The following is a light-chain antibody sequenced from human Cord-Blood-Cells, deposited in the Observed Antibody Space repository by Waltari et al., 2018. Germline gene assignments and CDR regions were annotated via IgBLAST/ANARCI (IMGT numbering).Light chain of an antibody. CDR2: EVS. Sequence: QSALTQPASVSGSPGQSITISCTGTSIDVGGYHYVSWYQQHPGKAPKLMIYEVSHRPSGVSNRFSGSKSGNTASLTISGLQAEDEADYYCSSYTSSSNYVFGTGTKVTVL. CDR3: SSYTSSSNYV. V-gene: IGLV2-14*01. J-gene: IGLJ1*01. CDR1: SIDVGGYHY.